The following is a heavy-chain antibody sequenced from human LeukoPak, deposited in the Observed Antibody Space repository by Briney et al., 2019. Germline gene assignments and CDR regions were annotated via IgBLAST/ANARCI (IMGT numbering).Heavy chain of an antibody. D-gene: IGHD3-22*01. CDR3: AKDRCYYDSSGYCYFDY. Sequence: GSLRLSCAASGFTFSSYGMHWVRRAPGKGLEWVAFIRYDGSNKYYADSVKGRFTISRDNSKNTLYLQMNSLRAEDTAVYYCAKDRCYYDSSGYCYFDYWGQGTLVTVSS. CDR1: GFTFSSYG. CDR2: IRYDGSNK. V-gene: IGHV3-30*02. J-gene: IGHJ4*02.